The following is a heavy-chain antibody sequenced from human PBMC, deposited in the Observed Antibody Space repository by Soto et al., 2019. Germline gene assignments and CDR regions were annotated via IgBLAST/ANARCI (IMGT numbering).Heavy chain of an antibody. J-gene: IGHJ6*02. CDR1: GGSISSGGYY. V-gene: IGHV4-31*03. D-gene: IGHD2-21*02. Sequence: QVQLQESGPGLVKPSQTLSLTCTVSGGSISSGGYYWSWIRQHPGKGLEWIGYIYYSGSTYYNPSLKSRVTIPVDTAMNQFSLKLSSVTAADTAVYYCARVCGGDCHYGMDVWGQGTTVTVSS. CDR3: ARVCGGDCHYGMDV. CDR2: IYYSGST.